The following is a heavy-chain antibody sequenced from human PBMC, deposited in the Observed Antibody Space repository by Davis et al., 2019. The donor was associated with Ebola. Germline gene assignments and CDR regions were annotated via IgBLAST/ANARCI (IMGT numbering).Heavy chain of an antibody. CDR3: ARTFGVGLNYYYYYGMDV. D-gene: IGHD3-3*01. J-gene: IGHJ6*02. CDR2: ISAYNGNT. V-gene: IGHV1-18*01. Sequence: AASVKVSCKASGGTFSSYTISWVRQAPGQGLEWMGWISAYNGNTNYAQKLQGRVTMTTDTSTSTAYMELRSLRSDDTAVYYCARTFGVGLNYYYYYGMDVWGQGTTVTVSS. CDR1: GGTFSSYT.